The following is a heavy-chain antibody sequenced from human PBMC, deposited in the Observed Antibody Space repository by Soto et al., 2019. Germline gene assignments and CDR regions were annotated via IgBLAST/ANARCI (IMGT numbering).Heavy chain of an antibody. J-gene: IGHJ4*02. D-gene: IGHD5-18*01. CDR3: ARGGRYSHGPSLDY. CDR1: GGSISSAAYC. CDR2: IYDGGTT. Sequence: SETLSLTCTVSGGSISSAAYCWSWIRQSPDKGLEWIGHIYDGGTTYSSPSLKGRVTISVDTSKNQFSLKLSAVTAADTAVYYCARGGRYSHGPSLDYWGQGTLVTVSS. V-gene: IGHV4-30-2*06.